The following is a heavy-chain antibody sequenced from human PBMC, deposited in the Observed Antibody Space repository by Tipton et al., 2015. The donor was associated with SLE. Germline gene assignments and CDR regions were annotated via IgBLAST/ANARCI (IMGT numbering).Heavy chain of an antibody. J-gene: IGHJ3*02. CDR1: GGSISSNNFF. D-gene: IGHD3-16*01. Sequence: TLSLTCTVSGGSISSNNFFWSWLRQHPGKGLEWIGYIYYSGSAFYNPSLKSRVTMSVDTSKNQFFMRLSSATAADTAVYYCASWGFDTWGQGTMVTVSS. V-gene: IGHV4-31*03. CDR2: IYYSGSA. CDR3: ASWGFDT.